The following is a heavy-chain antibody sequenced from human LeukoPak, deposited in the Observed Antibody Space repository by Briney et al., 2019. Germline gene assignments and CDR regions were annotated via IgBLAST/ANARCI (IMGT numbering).Heavy chain of an antibody. D-gene: IGHD6-19*01. J-gene: IGHJ6*02. CDR2: INHSGST. Sequence: PSETLSLTCAVYGGSFSGYYWSWIRQPPGKGLEWFGEINHSGSTNHNPSLKSRVTISVDTSKNQFSLKLSSVTAADTAVYYCARAFVAVAGAYYYYYYGMDVWGQGTTVTVSS. V-gene: IGHV4-34*01. CDR1: GGSFSGYY. CDR3: ARAFVAVAGAYYYYYYGMDV.